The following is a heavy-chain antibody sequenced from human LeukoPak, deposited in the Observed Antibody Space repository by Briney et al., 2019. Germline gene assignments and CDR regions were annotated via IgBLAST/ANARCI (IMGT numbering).Heavy chain of an antibody. Sequence: GASVKVSCKASGYTITGYYMHWVRQAPGQGLEWMGWINPNSGGTNYAQKFQGRVTMTRDTSISTAYMELSRLRSDDTAVYYCARVKGRDGYNQYYMDVWGKGTTVTVSS. V-gene: IGHV1-2*02. CDR1: GYTITGYY. J-gene: IGHJ6*03. CDR3: ARVKGRDGYNQYYMDV. D-gene: IGHD5-24*01. CDR2: INPNSGGT.